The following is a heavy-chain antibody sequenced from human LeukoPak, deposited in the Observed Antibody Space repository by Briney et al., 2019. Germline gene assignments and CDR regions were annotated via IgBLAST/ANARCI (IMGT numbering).Heavy chain of an antibody. J-gene: IGHJ5*02. CDR3: AKDVSGAFCSGAKCFFPTWFDP. Sequence: SETLSLTCTVSSDSLSASHWSWIRQSAGKGLEWIGRVHVTGSTDYNPSLKSRVTMSVDASWNQFSLNLSSVTAADTAVYFCAKDVSGAFCSGAKCFFPTWFDPWGQGAPVIVSS. CDR1: SDSLSASH. V-gene: IGHV4-4*07. CDR2: VHVTGST. D-gene: IGHD2-15*01.